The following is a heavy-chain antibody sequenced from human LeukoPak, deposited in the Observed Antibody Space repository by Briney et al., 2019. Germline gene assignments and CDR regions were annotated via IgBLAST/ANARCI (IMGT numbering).Heavy chain of an antibody. CDR3: ARSYYSSSCPDY. CDR1: GFTFSNYW. J-gene: IGHJ4*02. CDR2: INWDGSTT. Sequence: PGGSLRLSCATSGFTFSNYWMHWVRQAPGKGLVWVSRINWDGSTTIYADSVKGRFAISRDKDNAKNTLYLQMNSLRAEDTAVYYCARSYYSSSCPDYWGQGTLVTVSS. D-gene: IGHD6-13*01. V-gene: IGHV3-74*01.